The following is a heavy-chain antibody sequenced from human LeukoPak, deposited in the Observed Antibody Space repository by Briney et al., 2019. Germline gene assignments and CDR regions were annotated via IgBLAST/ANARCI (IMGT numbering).Heavy chain of an antibody. D-gene: IGHD3-22*01. CDR2: MNPNSGNT. Sequence: GSSVKVSCKASGGTFSSYAISWVRQATGQGLEWMGWMNPNSGNTGYAQKFQGRVTMTRNTSISTAYMELSSLRSEDAAVYYCARGFHYYDSSGYTWFDPWGQGTLVTVSS. J-gene: IGHJ5*02. CDR1: GGTFSSYA. CDR3: ARGFHYYDSSGYTWFDP. V-gene: IGHV1-8*02.